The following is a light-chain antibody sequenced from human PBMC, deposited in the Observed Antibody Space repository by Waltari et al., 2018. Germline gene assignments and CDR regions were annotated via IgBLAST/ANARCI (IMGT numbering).Light chain of an antibody. CDR1: LNVGTH. V-gene: IGKV3-11*01. J-gene: IGKJ1*01. CDR2: DAS. CDR3: QQRSSGRT. Sequence: EVVMTQSPATLSLSPGERATLSCRASLNVGTHLAWYQQKPGQAPRLLIYDASNRATGIPVRFSGSGSGTDFTLTISTLEPEDFAVYYCQQRSSGRTFGQGTKVEIK.